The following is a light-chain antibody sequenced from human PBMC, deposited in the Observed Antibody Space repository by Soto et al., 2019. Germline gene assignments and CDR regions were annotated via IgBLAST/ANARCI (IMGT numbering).Light chain of an antibody. V-gene: IGLV2-8*01. J-gene: IGLJ2*01. CDR3: SSYAGSDNVV. CDR1: SSDVGAYRY. Sequence: QSVLTQPPSASGSLGQSVSISCTGTSSDVGAYRYVSWYQQHPGKAPKVIIYEVSKRPSGVPDRFSGSKSDNTASLTLSELQAEDEADYYCSSYAGSDNVVFGGGTKVTVL. CDR2: EVS.